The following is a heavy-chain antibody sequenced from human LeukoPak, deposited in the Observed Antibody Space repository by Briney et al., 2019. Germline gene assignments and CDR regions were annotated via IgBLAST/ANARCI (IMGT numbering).Heavy chain of an antibody. CDR2: IYYSGST. V-gene: IGHV4-59*01. D-gene: IGHD3-22*01. CDR3: ARDRNYYDSSGYGFYYYYYMDV. CDR1: GGSISSYY. J-gene: IGHJ6*03. Sequence: PSETLSLTCTVSGGSISSYYWSWIRQPPGKGLEWIGYIYYSGSTNYNPSLKSRVTISVDTSKNQFSLKLSSVTAAATAVYYCARDRNYYDSSGYGFYYYYYMDVWGKGTTVTVSS.